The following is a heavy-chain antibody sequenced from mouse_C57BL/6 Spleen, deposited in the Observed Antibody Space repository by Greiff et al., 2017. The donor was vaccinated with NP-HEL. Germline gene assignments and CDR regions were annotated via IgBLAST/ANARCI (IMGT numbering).Heavy chain of an antibody. J-gene: IGHJ2*01. CDR2: ISYDGSN. V-gene: IGHV3-6*01. Sequence: EVQLQQSGPGLVKPSQSLSLTCSVTGYSITRGYYWNWIRQFPGNKLEWMGYISYDGSNNYNPSLKNRISITRDTSKNQFFLKLNSVTTEDTATYYCARGRQLNYWGQGTTLTVSS. CDR3: ARGRQLNY. CDR1: GYSITRGYY. D-gene: IGHD6-1*02.